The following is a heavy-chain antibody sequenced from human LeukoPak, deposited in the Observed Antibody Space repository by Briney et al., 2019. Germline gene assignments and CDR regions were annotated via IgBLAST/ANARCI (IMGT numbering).Heavy chain of an antibody. D-gene: IGHD3-10*01. J-gene: IGHJ4*02. CDR3: AKDRGYYGSGFDY. V-gene: IGHV3-23*01. CDR2: ISGSGGST. CDR1: GFTFSSYS. Sequence: GGSLRLSCAASGFTFSSYSMNWVRQAPGKGLEWVSAISGSGGSTYYADSVKGRFTISRDNSKNTLYLQMNSLRAEDTAVYYCAKDRGYYGSGFDYWGQGTLVTVSS.